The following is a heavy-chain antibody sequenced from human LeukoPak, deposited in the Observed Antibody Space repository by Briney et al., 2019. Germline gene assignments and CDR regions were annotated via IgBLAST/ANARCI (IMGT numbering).Heavy chain of an antibody. V-gene: IGHV1-46*01. CDR1: GYTFTSYY. CDR2: INPSGGST. J-gene: IGHJ4*02. D-gene: IGHD1-26*01. CDR3: AREWELRDSYGVADDY. Sequence: ASVNVSCTASGYTFTSYYMHWVRQAPGQGLEWMGIINPSGGSTSYAQKFQGRVTMTRDTSTSTVYMELSSLRSEDTAVYYCAREWELRDSYGVADDYWGQGTLVTVSS.